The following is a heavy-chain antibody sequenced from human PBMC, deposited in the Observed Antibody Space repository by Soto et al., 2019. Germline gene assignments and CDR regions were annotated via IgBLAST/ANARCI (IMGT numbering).Heavy chain of an antibody. V-gene: IGHV3-23*01. CDR1: GFSFAGYA. CDR3: AKTENFNGYYTACDY. D-gene: IGHD3-3*01. CDR2: ISGGGGST. J-gene: IGHJ4*02. Sequence: EVQLSESGGGLVQPGDSLRLSCAASGFSFAGYAVTWVRQAPGKGLEWVAAISGGGGSTYYADSVKGRFTISRDNSRYTLYLQMNSLTAGDAAVYYCAKTENFNGYYTACDYWGRGARVTVSS.